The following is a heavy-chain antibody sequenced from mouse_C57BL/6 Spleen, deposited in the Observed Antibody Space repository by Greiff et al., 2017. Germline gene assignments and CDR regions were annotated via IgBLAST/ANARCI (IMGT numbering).Heavy chain of an antibody. CDR1: GYTFTSYW. V-gene: IGHV1-50*01. Sequence: QVQLQQPGAELVKPGASVKLSCTASGYTFTSYWMQWGKQRPGQGLEWVGELDPSDSYTNYNQKFKGKATLTVDTSSSTAYMQLSSLTSEDSAVYYCARGLYYGSSPNWYFDVWGTGTTVTVSS. CDR2: LDPSDSYT. CDR3: ARGLYYGSSPNWYFDV. D-gene: IGHD1-1*01. J-gene: IGHJ1*03.